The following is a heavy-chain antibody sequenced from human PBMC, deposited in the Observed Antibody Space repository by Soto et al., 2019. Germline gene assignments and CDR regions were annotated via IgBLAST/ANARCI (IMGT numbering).Heavy chain of an antibody. CDR3: ARDPGYSGFDFDC. CDR1: GFTFSSHA. CDR2: IWYDGSKK. D-gene: IGHD5-12*01. J-gene: IGHJ4*02. V-gene: IGHV3-33*01. Sequence: GGSLRLSCAASGFTFSSHAMHWVRQAPGKGLEWVAVIWYDGSKKYYADSVKGRFTVARDDSKNTLSLQMNSLRVEDTAVYYCARDPGYSGFDFDCWGQGTLVTVSS.